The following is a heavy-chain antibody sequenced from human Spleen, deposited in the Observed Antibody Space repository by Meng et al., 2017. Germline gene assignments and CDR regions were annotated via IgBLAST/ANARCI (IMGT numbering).Heavy chain of an antibody. D-gene: IGHD3-16*02. CDR2: ISASNGNS. J-gene: IGHJ5*02. CDR1: GYTFTSSG. Sequence: QVPLVQSGAEVKKPGASVKVSCRASGYTFTSSGIGWVRQAPGQGLEWMGWISASNGNSNYAQKLQGRVTLTTDTSTSTAYMELRSLTSDDTAVYYCVRDIDPFDRWGQGTLVTVSS. CDR3: VRDIDPFDR. V-gene: IGHV1-18*01.